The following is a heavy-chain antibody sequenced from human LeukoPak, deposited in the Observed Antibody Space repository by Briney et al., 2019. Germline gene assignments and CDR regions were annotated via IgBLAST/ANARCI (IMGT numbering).Heavy chain of an antibody. V-gene: IGHV4-59*01. D-gene: IGHD3-16*01. Sequence: SETLSLTCIVSGGSFSYLSWIRQPPGKGLEWIGIIYDHGRTEYNPSLQSRVSISVDTSKNQVSLRLNSVTPADTAVYYCARGLAGRASGAVYFDLWGRGALVTVSS. CDR3: ARGLAGRASGAVYFDL. CDR2: IYDHGRT. J-gene: IGHJ2*01. CDR1: GGSFSY.